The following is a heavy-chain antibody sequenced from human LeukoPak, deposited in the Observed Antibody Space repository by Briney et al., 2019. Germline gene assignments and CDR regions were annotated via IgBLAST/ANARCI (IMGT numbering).Heavy chain of an antibody. J-gene: IGHJ4*02. V-gene: IGHV3-48*03. CDR2: ISSSGSTI. CDR3: ARESRAGYDDVWESYRYTGLDY. D-gene: IGHD3-16*02. CDR1: GFAFRTYE. Sequence: PGGSLRLSCAASGFAFRTYEMNCVRQAPGKGLEWVSYISSSGSTIYYADSVKGRFTISRDNAKKSLYLQMNSLRAEDTAVYYCARESRAGYDDVWESYRYTGLDYWGQGTLVTVSS.